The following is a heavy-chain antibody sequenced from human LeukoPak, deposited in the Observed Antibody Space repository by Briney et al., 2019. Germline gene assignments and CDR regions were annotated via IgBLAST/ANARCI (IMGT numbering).Heavy chain of an antibody. V-gene: IGHV3-48*01. CDR1: GFTFSTYG. D-gene: IGHD3-16*01. CDR3: ARDGINWADY. J-gene: IGHJ4*02. CDR2: ISRTSSVI. Sequence: PGGSLRLSCLASGFTFSTYGMTWVRQAPGNGLEGVSYISRTSSVILYSESVKGRFTVSRDNAKNSLYLEMNSLRVDDSALYYCARDGINWADYWGQGTLVTVSS.